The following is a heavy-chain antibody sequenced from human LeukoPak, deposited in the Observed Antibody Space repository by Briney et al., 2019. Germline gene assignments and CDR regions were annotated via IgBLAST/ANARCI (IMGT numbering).Heavy chain of an antibody. CDR1: GGTFSNFA. CDR3: ATFSSRSYYYYMDV. CDR2: IIPILGTP. J-gene: IGHJ6*03. D-gene: IGHD2-2*01. Sequence: GASVKVSCKTSGGTFSNFAISWVRQAPGQGPEWMGGIIPILGTPSYAQRFQGRLTITADESTSTAYMDLGSLRSEDTAVYYCATFSSRSYYYYMDVWGKGTTVTVSS. V-gene: IGHV1-69*13.